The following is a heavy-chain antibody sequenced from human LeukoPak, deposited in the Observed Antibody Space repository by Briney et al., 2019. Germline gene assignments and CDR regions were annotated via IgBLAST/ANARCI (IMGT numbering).Heavy chain of an antibody. CDR1: FPVTNGFH. J-gene: IGHJ4*02. V-gene: IGHV4-38-2*02. Sequence: PSETLSLTCSVSFPVTNGFHWAWIRQPPGKGLELMGYVHHTGTTYYNPSLNSRVTISVDTSKYQFSLRLTSVTAADTAVYFCAKGIPFDFWGQGRLVTVSS. D-gene: IGHD2-2*02. CDR2: VHHTGTT. CDR3: AKGIPFDF.